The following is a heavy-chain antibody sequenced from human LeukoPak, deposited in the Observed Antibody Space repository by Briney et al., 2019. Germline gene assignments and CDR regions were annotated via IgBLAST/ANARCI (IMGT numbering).Heavy chain of an antibody. V-gene: IGHV3-21*01. J-gene: IGHJ4*02. D-gene: IGHD2-8*01. CDR3: ARVMVGELDY. Sequence: GGSLRLSCAASGFMFSSNWMSWVRLAPGKGLEWVSCITSSSYIYYADSVKGRFTISRDNAKNSLYLQMNSLRAEDTAVYYCARVMVGELDYWGQGTLVTVSS. CDR2: ITSSSYI. CDR1: GFMFSSNW.